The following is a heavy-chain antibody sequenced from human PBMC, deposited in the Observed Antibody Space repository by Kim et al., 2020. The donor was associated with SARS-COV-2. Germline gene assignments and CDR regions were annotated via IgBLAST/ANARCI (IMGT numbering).Heavy chain of an antibody. J-gene: IGHJ1*01. CDR2: ISNGGDDI. V-gene: IGHV3-11*01. CDR3: ATVFASCIGYCFQ. CDR1: GFTFSGNC. Sequence: GGSLRPSCAASGFTFSGNCMSWIRLAPGKGLVWVSCISNGGDDITYAESVKGRFTVSRDNAKKSLFLQMNSLRADDAAVYYCATVFASCIGYCFQ. D-gene: IGHD2-15*01.